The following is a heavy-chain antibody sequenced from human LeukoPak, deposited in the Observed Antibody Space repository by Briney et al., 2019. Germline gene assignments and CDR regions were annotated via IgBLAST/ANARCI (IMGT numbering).Heavy chain of an antibody. V-gene: IGHV3-23*01. D-gene: IGHD1-26*01. J-gene: IGHJ4*02. CDR3: ASIAGYFDY. CDR1: GFTFSSYA. CDR2: ISGSGGST. Sequence: GGSPRLPCAASGFTFSSYAMSWVRQAPGKGLEWVSAISGSGGSTYYADSVKGRFTISGDNSKNTLYLQMNSLRAEDTAVYYCASIAGYFDYWGQGTLVTVSS.